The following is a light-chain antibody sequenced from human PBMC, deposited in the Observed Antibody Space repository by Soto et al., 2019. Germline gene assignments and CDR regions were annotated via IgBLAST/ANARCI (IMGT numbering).Light chain of an antibody. V-gene: IGKV3-11*01. CDR2: DTS. J-gene: IGKJ4*01. Sequence: EIVLTQSPATLSLSPGERATLSCRASKSVENYLAWFQQKRGQAPRLLIYDTSNRAYGIPDRFGVSGSWSGFTLTISSLVTEDFAVYYCHQGYIWPPLTFSGGTKVEIK. CDR1: KSVENY. CDR3: HQGYIWPPLT.